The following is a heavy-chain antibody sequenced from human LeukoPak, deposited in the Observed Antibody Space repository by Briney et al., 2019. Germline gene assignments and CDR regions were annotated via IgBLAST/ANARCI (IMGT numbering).Heavy chain of an antibody. CDR2: ISAYNGNT. J-gene: IGHJ6*02. V-gene: IGHV1-18*01. Sequence: GASVKVSCKASGYTFTSYGISWVRQAPGQGLEWMGWISAYNGNTNYAQKLQGRVTMTTDTSTSTAYMELRSLRSDDTAVYYCARYEGRAHYYGSGSYYRPRTGMDVWGQGTTVTVSS. D-gene: IGHD3-10*01. CDR3: ARYEGRAHYYGSGSYYRPRTGMDV. CDR1: GYTFTSYG.